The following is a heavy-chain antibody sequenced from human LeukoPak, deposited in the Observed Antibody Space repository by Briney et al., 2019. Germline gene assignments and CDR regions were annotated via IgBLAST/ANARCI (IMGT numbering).Heavy chain of an antibody. D-gene: IGHD6-19*01. CDR2: IYYSGST. J-gene: IGHJ5*02. V-gene: IGHV4-59*01. CDR3: ARDRGQWLLNWFDP. Sequence: PSATLSLTCTVSGGSISSYYWSWILQPPGKGLEWIGYIYYSGSTNYNPSLKGRVTISVDTSKNQFSLKLSSVTAADTAVYYCARDRGQWLLNWFDPWGQGTLVTVSS. CDR1: GGSISSYY.